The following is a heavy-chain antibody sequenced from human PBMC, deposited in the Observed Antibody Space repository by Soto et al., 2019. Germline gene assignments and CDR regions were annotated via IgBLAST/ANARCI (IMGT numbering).Heavy chain of an antibody. J-gene: IGHJ4*02. V-gene: IGHV1-69*01. CDR2: IVPLSDRT. CDR1: GETLNSNP. CDR3: ARKSGRDCHSGGGCFSLDV. D-gene: IGHD2-15*01. Sequence: QVQLVQSGAEVKKSGSSLKVSCKVFGETLNSNPIGWVRQAPGQGLEWVGGIVPLSDRTNYAQELQGRVTVTADGSTSTVYMELSNLKSDDTAVYYCARKSGRDCHSGGGCFSLDVWGQGSLITVSS.